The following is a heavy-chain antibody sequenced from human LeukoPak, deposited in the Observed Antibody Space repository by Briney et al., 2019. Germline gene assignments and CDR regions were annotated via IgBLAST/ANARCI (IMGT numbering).Heavy chain of an antibody. CDR1: GGSISNYY. Sequence: SETLSLTCTVSGGSISNYYWSWIRHPAGKGLEWIGRVSTSRAPTYDPSLKSRVDMSTDTSKNQFPLSLRSMTAADTAVYYCASLFFDTSGYVDQWGQGTLVTVSS. D-gene: IGHD3-22*01. CDR3: ASLFFDTSGYVDQ. J-gene: IGHJ5*02. V-gene: IGHV4-4*07. CDR2: VSTSRAP.